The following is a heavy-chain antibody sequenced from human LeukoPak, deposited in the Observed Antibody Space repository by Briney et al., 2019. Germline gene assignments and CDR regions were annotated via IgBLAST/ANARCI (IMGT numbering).Heavy chain of an antibody. Sequence: GGSLRLSCAASGFTFSSYAMSWVRQAPGKGLEWVSAISGSGGSTYYADSVKGRFTISRDNSKSTLYLQMNSLRAEDTAVYYCAKNYYDSSGYEYYFDYWGQGTLVTGSS. CDR2: ISGSGGST. CDR1: GFTFSSYA. J-gene: IGHJ4*02. CDR3: AKNYYDSSGYEYYFDY. D-gene: IGHD3-22*01. V-gene: IGHV3-23*01.